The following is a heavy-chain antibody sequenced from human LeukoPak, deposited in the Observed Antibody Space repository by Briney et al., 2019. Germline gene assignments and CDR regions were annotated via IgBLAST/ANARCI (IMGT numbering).Heavy chain of an antibody. CDR1: GFTFSSYA. V-gene: IGHV3-23*01. D-gene: IGHD6-13*01. Sequence: PGGSLRLSCAASGFTFSSYAMSWVRQALGKGLEWVSAISGSGGSTYYADSVKGRFTISRDNSKNTLYLQMNSLRAEDTAVYYCAKSPIAAAGIRDWFDPWGQGTLVTVSS. CDR2: ISGSGGST. CDR3: AKSPIAAAGIRDWFDP. J-gene: IGHJ5*02.